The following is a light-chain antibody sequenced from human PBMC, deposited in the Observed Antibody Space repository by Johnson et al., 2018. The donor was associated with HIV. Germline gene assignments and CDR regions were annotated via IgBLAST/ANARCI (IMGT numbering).Light chain of an antibody. CDR2: ENN. CDR1: NSNIGNNY. Sequence: QSVLTQPPSVSAAPGQKVTISCSGTNSNIGNNYVSWYQQLPGTAPKLLIYENNKRPSGIPDRFSGSKSGTSATLGITGLQNGDEADYYCGTWDSSLSAYVFGTGTKITVL. J-gene: IGLJ1*01. V-gene: IGLV1-51*02. CDR3: GTWDSSLSAYV.